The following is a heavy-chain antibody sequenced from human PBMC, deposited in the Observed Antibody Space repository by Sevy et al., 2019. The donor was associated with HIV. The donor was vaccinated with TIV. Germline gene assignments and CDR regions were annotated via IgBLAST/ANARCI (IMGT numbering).Heavy chain of an antibody. D-gene: IGHD3-22*01. V-gene: IGHV5-51*01. CDR3: ARGLYYYDSSGYSDAFDI. Sequence: GESPKISCKGSGYIFKNYWIGWVRQVPGKGLEWMGIFYLGNSDVRYSPSFQGHVTISADKSISAAYLQWRSLKASDTAMYFCARGLYYYDSSGYSDAFDIWGQGTMVTVSS. J-gene: IGHJ3*02. CDR2: FYLGNSDV. CDR1: GYIFKNYW.